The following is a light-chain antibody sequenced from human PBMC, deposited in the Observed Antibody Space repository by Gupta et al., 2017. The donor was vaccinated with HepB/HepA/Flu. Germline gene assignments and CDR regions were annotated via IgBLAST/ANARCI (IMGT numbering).Light chain of an antibody. CDR1: HSVSNY. CDR3: QQRTSWPLT. CDR2: DAS. V-gene: IGKV3-11*01. J-gene: IGKJ4*01. Sequence: EVVLTQSPDTLSLSPGERATLSCRASHSVSNYLAWHQQKPGQAPRLLIYDASDRATGIPARFSGSGSGTDFTLTISSLEPEDFAVYYCQQRTSWPLTFGGGTKVEIK.